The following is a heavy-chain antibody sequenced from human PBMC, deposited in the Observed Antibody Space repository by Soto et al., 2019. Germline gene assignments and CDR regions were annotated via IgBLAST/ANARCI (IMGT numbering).Heavy chain of an antibody. V-gene: IGHV3-48*03. J-gene: IGHJ4*02. D-gene: IGHD2-21*02. CDR2: ISGSNNNI. CDR1: GFNLRNYE. CDR3: ATEELCGADCYFFKH. Sequence: EVQLVESGGDLVKPGGSLRLSCAVSGFNLRNYEMNWVRQVPGKGLEWISKISGSNNNIYYADSVQGRFTISRDNANNVLFLQMNSLRAEDTATYHCATEELCGADCYFFKHWGQGTLVTVSS.